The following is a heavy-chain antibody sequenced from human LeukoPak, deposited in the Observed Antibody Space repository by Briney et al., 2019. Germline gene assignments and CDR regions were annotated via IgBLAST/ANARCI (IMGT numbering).Heavy chain of an antibody. CDR3: AKGRVDCGGDCYPCNWFDP. D-gene: IGHD2-21*02. J-gene: IGHJ5*02. Sequence: GGSLRLSCAASGFTFDDYGMSWVRQAPGKGLEWVSVISGSGGSTYYADSVKGRFTISRDNSKNTLYLQMNSLRAEDTAVYYCAKGRVDCGGDCYPCNWFDPWGQGTLVTVSS. CDR1: GFTFDDYG. V-gene: IGHV3-23*01. CDR2: ISGSGGST.